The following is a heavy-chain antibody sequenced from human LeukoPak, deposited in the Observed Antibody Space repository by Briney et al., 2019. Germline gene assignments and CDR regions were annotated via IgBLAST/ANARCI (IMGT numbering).Heavy chain of an antibody. CDR2: IIPIFGIA. Sequence: SVKVSCKASGVTFSSDAISWVRQAPGQQLEWMGRIIPIFGIANYAQKFQGRVTITADKSTSTAYMELSSLRSEDTAVYYCAREGEYGDYVFDYWGQGTLVTVSS. V-gene: IGHV1-69*04. CDR3: AREGEYGDYVFDY. CDR1: GVTFSSDA. D-gene: IGHD4-17*01. J-gene: IGHJ4*02.